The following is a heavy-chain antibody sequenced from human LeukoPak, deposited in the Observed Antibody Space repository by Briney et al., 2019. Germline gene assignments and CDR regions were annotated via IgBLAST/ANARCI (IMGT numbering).Heavy chain of an antibody. CDR3: ARVPGSPMYGSGSYVDY. J-gene: IGHJ4*02. D-gene: IGHD3-10*01. CDR2: IYYSGST. CDR1: GGSISSGGYY. Sequence: SETLSLTRTVSGGSISSGGYYWSWIRQHPGKGLEWIGYIYYSGSTYYNPSLKSRVTISVDTSKNQFSLKLSSVTAADTAVYYCARVPGSPMYGSGSYVDYWGQGTLVTVSS. V-gene: IGHV4-31*03.